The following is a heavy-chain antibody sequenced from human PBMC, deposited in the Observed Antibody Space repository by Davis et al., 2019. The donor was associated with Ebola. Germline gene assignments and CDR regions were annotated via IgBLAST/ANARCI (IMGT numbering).Heavy chain of an antibody. CDR3: AKQWLVGAFDI. J-gene: IGHJ3*02. CDR2: ISYDGSNK. D-gene: IGHD6-19*01. CDR1: VFTFSLYC. V-gene: IGHV3-30*18. Sequence: PGGSLRLSCAASVFTFSLYCMHWVRQAPGKGLEWVAVISYDGSNKYYADSVKGRFTISRDNSKNTLYLQVNSLRAEDTAVYYCAKQWLVGAFDIWGQGKMVTVSS.